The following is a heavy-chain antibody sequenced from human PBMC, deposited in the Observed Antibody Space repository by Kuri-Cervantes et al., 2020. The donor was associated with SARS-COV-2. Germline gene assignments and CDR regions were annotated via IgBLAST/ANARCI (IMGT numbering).Heavy chain of an antibody. Sequence: ESLKISCTVSGYSISSGYYWGWIRQPPGKGLEWIGSIYHSGSTYYNPSLKSRVTISVDTSKNQFSLKLSSVTAADTAVYYCARHPSELNQLLYWVYYYYMDVWGKGTTVTVSS. CDR1: GYSISSGYY. J-gene: IGHJ6*03. V-gene: IGHV4-38-2*02. CDR3: ARHPSELNQLLYWVYYYYMDV. CDR2: IYHSGST. D-gene: IGHD2-2*02.